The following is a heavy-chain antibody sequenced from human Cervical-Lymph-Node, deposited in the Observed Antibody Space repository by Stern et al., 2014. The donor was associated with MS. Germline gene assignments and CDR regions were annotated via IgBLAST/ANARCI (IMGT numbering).Heavy chain of an antibody. V-gene: IGHV1-24*01. D-gene: IGHD2-21*02. CDR2: FDPEHGET. J-gene: IGHJ6*02. Sequence: VQLVQTGAEVNKPGASEKVSCKVSGYTLREISMHQARQAPGKGLEWMGGFDPEHGETRYAQKFQGRVTMAEDRSTDTAYMELSSLRSEDTAVYYCATHRGRVTYYYGMDVWGQGTTVTVSS. CDR1: GYTLREIS. CDR3: ATHRGRVTYYYGMDV.